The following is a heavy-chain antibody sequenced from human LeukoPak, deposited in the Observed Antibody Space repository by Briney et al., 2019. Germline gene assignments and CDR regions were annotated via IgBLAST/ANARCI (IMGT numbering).Heavy chain of an antibody. CDR1: GFTFSSYS. CDR2: ISSSSSTI. V-gene: IGHV3-48*01. J-gene: IGHJ4*02. Sequence: GGSLRLSCAASGFTFSSYSMNWVRQAPGKGLEWVSCISSSSSTIYYADSVKGRFAISRDNAKNSLYLQMNSLRAKDTAVYYCARESGHSYPDYWGQGTLVTVSS. D-gene: IGHD5-18*01. CDR3: ARESGHSYPDY.